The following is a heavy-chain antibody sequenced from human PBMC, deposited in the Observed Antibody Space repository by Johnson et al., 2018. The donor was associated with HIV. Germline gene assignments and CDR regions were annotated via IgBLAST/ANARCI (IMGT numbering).Heavy chain of an antibody. Sequence: QVQLVESGGDVVQPGRSLRLSCAASGFTFRSYAMHWVRQAPGKGLEWVAAIGYDGNDKDYADSVTGRFTISRDNSRNTLYLHLNSLRAVDTAVYYCARVRIGRENAFDIWGQGTMVTVSS. V-gene: IGHV3-30*04. J-gene: IGHJ3*02. CDR2: IGYDGNDK. D-gene: IGHD1-26*01. CDR1: GFTFRSYA. CDR3: ARVRIGRENAFDI.